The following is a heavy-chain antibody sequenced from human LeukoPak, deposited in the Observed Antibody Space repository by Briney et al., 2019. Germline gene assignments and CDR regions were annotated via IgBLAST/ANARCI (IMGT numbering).Heavy chain of an antibody. CDR1: GYTFTSYA. J-gene: IGHJ4*02. V-gene: IGHV7-4-1*02. Sequence: ASVKVSCKAYGYTFTSYAMNWVRQAPGQGLEWMGWINTNTGNPTYAQGFTGRFVFSLDTSVSTAYLQISSLKAEDTAVYYCARGDIVVVPAAIPAYYFDYWGQGTLVTVSS. CDR3: ARGDIVVVPAAIPAYYFDY. D-gene: IGHD2-2*01. CDR2: INTNTGNP.